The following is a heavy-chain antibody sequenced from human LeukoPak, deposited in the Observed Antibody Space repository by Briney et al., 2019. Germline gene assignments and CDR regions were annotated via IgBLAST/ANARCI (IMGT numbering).Heavy chain of an antibody. CDR3: ERVAVGQWLVSGFDP. D-gene: IGHD6-19*01. CDR2: INPNSGGT. J-gene: IGHJ5*02. Sequence: AAVKVSCKASGYTFTGYYMHWVRQAPGQGLEWMGWINPNSGGTNYAQKFQGRVTMTRDTSISTAYMELSRLRSDDTAVYYCERVAVGQWLVSGFDPWGQGTLVTVSS. CDR1: GYTFTGYY. V-gene: IGHV1-2*02.